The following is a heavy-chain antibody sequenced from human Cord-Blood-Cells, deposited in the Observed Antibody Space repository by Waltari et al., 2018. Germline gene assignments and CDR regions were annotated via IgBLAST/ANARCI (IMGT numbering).Heavy chain of an antibody. V-gene: IGHV4-34*01. CDR3: ARVRRLRLFDY. Sequence: QVQLQQWGAGLLKPSATLSLTCAVYGGSFSGYSWSWIRQPPGKGLEWIGEINHSGSTNYNPSLKSRVTKSVDTSKNQFSLKLSSVTAADTAVYYCARVRRLRLFDYWGQGTLVTVSS. D-gene: IGHD5-12*01. J-gene: IGHJ4*02. CDR1: GGSFSGYS. CDR2: INHSGST.